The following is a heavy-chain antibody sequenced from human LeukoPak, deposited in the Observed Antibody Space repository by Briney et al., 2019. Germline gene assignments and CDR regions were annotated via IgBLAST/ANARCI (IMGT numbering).Heavy chain of an antibody. V-gene: IGHV4-59*12. D-gene: IGHD6-19*01. CDR3: ARGEGWTTLFDY. Sequence: SETLSLTCTVSGGSISSYYWSWIRQPPGKGLEWIGYIYYGGSTNYNPSLKSRVTISVDTSKNQFSLKLSSVTAADTAVYYCARGEGWTTLFDYWGQGTLVTVSS. CDR2: IYYGGST. CDR1: GGSISSYY. J-gene: IGHJ4*02.